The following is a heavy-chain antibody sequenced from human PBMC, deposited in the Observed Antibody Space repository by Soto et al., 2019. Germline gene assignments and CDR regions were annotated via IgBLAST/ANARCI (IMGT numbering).Heavy chain of an antibody. CDR3: ARERDYYDSRGHGRDSDFDY. CDR2: ISPSNTI. CDR1: GFTFSNYA. V-gene: IGHV3-48*01. J-gene: IGHJ4*02. D-gene: IGHD3-22*01. Sequence: EVQLVESGGGLIQPGGSLRLSCASSGFTFSNYAMNWVRQAPGKGLEWVSYISPSNTIYDADSVKGRFTISRDNVKNSLYLQMNGLRAEDTAVYYCARERDYYDSRGHGRDSDFDYWGRGTLVTVSS.